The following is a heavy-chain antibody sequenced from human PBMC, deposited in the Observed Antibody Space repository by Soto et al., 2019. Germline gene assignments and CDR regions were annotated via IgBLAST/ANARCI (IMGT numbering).Heavy chain of an antibody. Sequence: EVQLVESGGGLVKPGGSLRLSCAASGFTFSSYSMNWVRQAPGKGLEWVSTITTSSTSIYSADSVKGRFTISRDNAKNSLYLLTDSLRVDDSAEYYCARVQWLASHTWGQGTMVTVTS. CDR3: ARVQWLASHT. V-gene: IGHV3-21*01. CDR1: GFTFSSYS. CDR2: ITTSSTSI. J-gene: IGHJ3*02. D-gene: IGHD6-19*01.